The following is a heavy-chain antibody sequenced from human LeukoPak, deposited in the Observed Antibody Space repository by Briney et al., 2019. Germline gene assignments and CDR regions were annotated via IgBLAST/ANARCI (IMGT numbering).Heavy chain of an antibody. CDR3: ATDTAPTGDYYDTSGYYRFDY. J-gene: IGHJ4*02. CDR2: ILPIFGTA. V-gene: IGHV1-69*13. Sequence: SVKVSCKASGGTFSTYAINWVRQAPGQGLEWMGGILPIFGTANYAQNFQGRVTITADESTRSVYMELSSLRFEDTAVYYCATDTAPTGDYYDTSGYYRFDYWGQGTLVTVSS. D-gene: IGHD3-22*01. CDR1: GGTFSTYA.